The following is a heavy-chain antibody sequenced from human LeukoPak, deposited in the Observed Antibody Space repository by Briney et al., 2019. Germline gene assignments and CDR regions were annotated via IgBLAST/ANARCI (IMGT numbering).Heavy chain of an antibody. D-gene: IGHD4-23*01. V-gene: IGHV4-34*01. CDR2: INHSGST. CDR3: AGQYYGGRSRGYYYGMDV. J-gene: IGHJ6*02. Sequence: PSETLSLTCAVYGGSFSGYYWSWIRRPPGKGLEWIGEINHSGSTNYNPSLKSRVTISVDTSKNQFSLKLSSVTAADTAVYYCAGQYYGGRSRGYYYGMDVWGQGTTVTVSS. CDR1: GGSFSGYY.